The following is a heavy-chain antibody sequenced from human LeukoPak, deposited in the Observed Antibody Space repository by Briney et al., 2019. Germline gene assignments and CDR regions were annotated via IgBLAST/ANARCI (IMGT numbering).Heavy chain of an antibody. J-gene: IGHJ4*02. CDR3: ARQGGATPGY. CDR1: GHSFTSYW. D-gene: IGHD1-26*01. V-gene: IGHV5-10-1*01. Sequence: PGESLKISCKGSGHSFTSYWISWVRQMPGKGLEWMGRIDPSDSYTNYSPSFEGHVTISADRSTNTAYLQWSSLKASDTAMYYCARQGGATPGYWGQGTLVTVPS. CDR2: IDPSDSYT.